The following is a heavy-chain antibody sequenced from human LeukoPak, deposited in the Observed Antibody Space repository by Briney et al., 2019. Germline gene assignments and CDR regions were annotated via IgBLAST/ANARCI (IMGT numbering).Heavy chain of an antibody. CDR2: IRSKANSYAT. CDR3: TTVTTGY. J-gene: IGHJ4*02. D-gene: IGHD4-17*01. Sequence: WVRQASGKGLEWVGRIRSKANSYATAYAASVKGRFTISRDDSKNTAYLQMNSLKTEDTAVYYCTTVTTGYWGQGTLVTVSS. V-gene: IGHV3-73*01.